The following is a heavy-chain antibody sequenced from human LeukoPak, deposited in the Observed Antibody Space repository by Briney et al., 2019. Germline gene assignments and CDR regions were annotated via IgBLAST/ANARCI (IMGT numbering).Heavy chain of an antibody. V-gene: IGHV1-24*01. D-gene: IGHD1-26*01. Sequence: ASVKVSCKVSGYTLTELSMHGVRQAPGKGLEWMGGFDPEDGETIYAQKFQGRVTMTEDTSTDTAYMELSSLRSEDTAVYYCATPRLYSGSYFAFDIWGQGTMVTVSS. CDR3: ATPRLYSGSYFAFDI. CDR1: GYTLTELS. J-gene: IGHJ3*02. CDR2: FDPEDGET.